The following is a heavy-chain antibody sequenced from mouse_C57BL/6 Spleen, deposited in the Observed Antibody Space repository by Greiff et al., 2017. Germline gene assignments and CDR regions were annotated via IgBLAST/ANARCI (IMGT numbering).Heavy chain of an antibody. CDR2: IDPETGGT. CDR1: GYTFTDYE. J-gene: IGHJ3*01. V-gene: IGHV1-15*01. Sequence: QVQLQQSGAELVRPGASVTLSCKASGYTFTDYEMHWVKQTPVHGLEWIGAIDPETGGTAYNQKFKGKAILTADKSSSTAYMELRSLTSEDSAVYYCTRSDYYGPFAYWGQGTLVTVSA. D-gene: IGHD1-1*02. CDR3: TRSDYYGPFAY.